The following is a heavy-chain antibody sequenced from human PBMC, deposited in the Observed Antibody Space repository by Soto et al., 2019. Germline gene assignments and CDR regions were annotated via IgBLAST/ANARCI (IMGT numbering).Heavy chain of an antibody. D-gene: IGHD5-18*01. CDR3: ATDTYSYGPGWFDP. CDR1: GFTFSSYA. CDR2: ISGSGGST. Sequence: EVPLLESGGGLVQPGGSLRLSCAASGFTFSSYAMSWVRQAPGKGLEWVSAISGSGGSTYYADSVKGRFTISRDNSKNTRYLQMNSLRAEDTAVYYCATDTYSYGPGWFDPWGQGTLVTVSS. V-gene: IGHV3-23*01. J-gene: IGHJ5*02.